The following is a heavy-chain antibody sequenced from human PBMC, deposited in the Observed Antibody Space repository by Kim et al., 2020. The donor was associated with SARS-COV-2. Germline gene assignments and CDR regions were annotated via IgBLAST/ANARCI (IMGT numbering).Heavy chain of an antibody. CDR1: GGSISSYY. V-gene: IGHV4-59*01. CDR3: AREGWYYYDSSGSYYYGMDV. J-gene: IGHJ6*02. CDR2: IYYSGST. D-gene: IGHD3-22*01. Sequence: SETLSLTCTVSGGSISSYYWSWIRQPPGKGLEWIGYIYYSGSTNYNPSLKSRVTISVDTSKNQFSLKLSSVTAADTAVYYCAREGWYYYDSSGSYYYGMDVWGQGTTVTVSS.